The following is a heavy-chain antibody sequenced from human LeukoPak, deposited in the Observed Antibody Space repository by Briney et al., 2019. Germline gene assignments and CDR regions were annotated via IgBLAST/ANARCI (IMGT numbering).Heavy chain of an antibody. V-gene: IGHV4-34*01. J-gene: IGHJ3*02. D-gene: IGHD3-3*01. CDR1: GGSFSSYY. CDR2: INHSGST. CDR3: ARGLYYDFWSGYSDAFDI. Sequence: PSETLSLTCAVYGGSFSSYYWSWIRQPPGKGLEWIGEINHSGSTNYNPSLKSRVTISVDTSKNQFSLKLSSVTAADTAVYYCARGLYYDFWSGYSDAFDIWGQGTMVTVSS.